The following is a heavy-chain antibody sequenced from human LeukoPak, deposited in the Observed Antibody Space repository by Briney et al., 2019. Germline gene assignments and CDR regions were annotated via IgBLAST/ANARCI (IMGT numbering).Heavy chain of an antibody. J-gene: IGHJ4*02. CDR3: ARGRLSMIVVVTPKDY. V-gene: IGHV3-21*01. CDR1: GFTFSSYA. CDR2: ISSSSSYI. D-gene: IGHD3-22*01. Sequence: GGSLRLSCAASGFTFSSYAMSWVRQAPGKGLEWVSSISSSSSYIHYADSVKGRFTISRDNAKNSLYLQMNSLRAKDAAVYYCARGRLSMIVVVTPKDYWGQGTLVTVSS.